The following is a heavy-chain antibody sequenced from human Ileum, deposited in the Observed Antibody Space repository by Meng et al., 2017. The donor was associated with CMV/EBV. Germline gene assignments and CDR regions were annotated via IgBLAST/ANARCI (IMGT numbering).Heavy chain of an antibody. V-gene: IGHV3-74*01. CDR1: GFTFSSYW. D-gene: IGHD1-7*01. Sequence: GESLKISCAASGFTFSSYWMHWVRRAPGKGLVWVSRINSDGSSTSYADSVKGRFTISRDNAKNTVSLQMNSLRAEDTAVYYCVRGTGNYGDWDYWGQGTLVTVSS. CDR3: VRGTGNYGDWDY. CDR2: INSDGSST. J-gene: IGHJ4*02.